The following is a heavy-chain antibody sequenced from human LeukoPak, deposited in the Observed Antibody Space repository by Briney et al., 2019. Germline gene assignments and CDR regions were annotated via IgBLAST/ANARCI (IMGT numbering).Heavy chain of an antibody. J-gene: IGHJ4*02. V-gene: IGHV3-23*01. D-gene: IGHD2-2*03. CDR1: GFTFTTYG. Sequence: PGGSLRLSCSASGFTFTTYGMNWVRQAPGKGLEWASGIGGSGTRTYYADSVKGRFTISRDNSKNTLYLQMNSLRDEDTAVYYCAKDSGWVLFDDWGQGTLVTVSS. CDR2: IGGSGTRT. CDR3: AKDSGWVLFDD.